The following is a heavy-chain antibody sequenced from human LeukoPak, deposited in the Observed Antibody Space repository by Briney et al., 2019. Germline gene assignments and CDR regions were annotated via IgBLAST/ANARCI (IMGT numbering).Heavy chain of an antibody. D-gene: IGHD6-6*01. J-gene: IGHJ4*02. CDR3: ARTAARRFDY. CDR2: INPTGGST. CDR1: GYTFPSYF. V-gene: IGHV1-46*01. Sequence: ASVKVSCKTSGYTFPSYFMHWVRQAPGQGLEWMGIINPTGGSTTYAQKFQGRVTMTRDTSTSTVYMELSSLRSDDTAVYYCARTAARRFDYWGQGTLVTVSS.